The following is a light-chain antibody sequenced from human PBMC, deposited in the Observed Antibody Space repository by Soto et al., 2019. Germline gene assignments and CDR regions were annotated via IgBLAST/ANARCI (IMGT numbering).Light chain of an antibody. CDR2: GAS. CDR3: QQYGSSAYT. J-gene: IGKJ2*01. CDR1: QSVRSSY. V-gene: IGKV3-20*01. Sequence: EIVLTQSPGTLSLSPGERATLSCRVSQSVRSSYLAWYQQKPGQAPRLLIYGASSGATGIPDRFSGSGSGTDFTLTISRLEPEDFAVYYCQQYGSSAYTFGQGTKLEIK.